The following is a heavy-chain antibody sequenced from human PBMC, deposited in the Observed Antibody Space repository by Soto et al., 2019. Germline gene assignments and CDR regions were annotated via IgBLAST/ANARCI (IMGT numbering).Heavy chain of an antibody. V-gene: IGHV3-33*01. D-gene: IGHD2-15*01. CDR3: ARVFGNYYYYGMDV. CDR1: GFTFSSYG. CDR2: IWYDGSNK. J-gene: IGHJ6*02. Sequence: QVQLVESGGGVVQPGRSLRLSCAASGFTFSSYGMHWVRQAPGKGLAWVAVIWYDGSNKYYADSVKGRFTISRDNSKNTLYLQMDSLRAEDTAVYYCARVFGNYYYYGMDVWGQGTTVTVSS.